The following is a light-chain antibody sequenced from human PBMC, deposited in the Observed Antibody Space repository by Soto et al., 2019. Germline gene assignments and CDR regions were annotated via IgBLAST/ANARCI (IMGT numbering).Light chain of an antibody. V-gene: IGLV2-11*01. CDR2: DVV. CDR1: SSDVGRYEF. Sequence: QSALTQPRSVSGSPGQSVTISCTGTSSDVGRYEFVSWFQQHPGKAPKLLIYDVVKRPSGVPDRFSGSKSDNTASLTISGLQAEDEGDYHCSSYAGTYAVVFGGGTKLTVL. J-gene: IGLJ2*01. CDR3: SSYAGTYAVV.